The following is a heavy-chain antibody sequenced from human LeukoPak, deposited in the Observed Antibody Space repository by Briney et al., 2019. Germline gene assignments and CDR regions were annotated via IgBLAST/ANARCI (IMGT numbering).Heavy chain of an antibody. CDR1: GYSFTTYW. V-gene: IGHV5-51*01. CDR3: ARQQVAYYYYYGMDV. D-gene: IGHD2-15*01. J-gene: IGHJ6*04. Sequence: GESLKISCKGSGYSFTTYWIAWVRQMPGKGLEWMGIIYPGDSDTRYSPSFQGQVTISADKSISTAFLQWSSLKASDTARYYCARQQVAYYYYYGMDVWGKGTTVTVSS. CDR2: IYPGDSDT.